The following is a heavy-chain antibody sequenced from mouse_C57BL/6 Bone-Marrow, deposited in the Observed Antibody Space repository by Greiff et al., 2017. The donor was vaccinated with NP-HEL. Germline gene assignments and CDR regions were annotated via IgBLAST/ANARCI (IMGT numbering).Heavy chain of an antibody. Sequence: EVQLQQSGPGLAKPSQTLSLTCSVTGYSITSDYWNWIRKFPGHKLEYMGYISYSGSTYYNPSLKSRISITRDTSKNQYYLQLNSVTTEDTATYYCARISSYYYGSSLYYYAMDYWGQGTSVTVSS. CDR3: ARISSYYYGSSLYYYAMDY. V-gene: IGHV3-8*01. CDR1: GYSITSDY. J-gene: IGHJ4*01. CDR2: ISYSGST. D-gene: IGHD1-1*01.